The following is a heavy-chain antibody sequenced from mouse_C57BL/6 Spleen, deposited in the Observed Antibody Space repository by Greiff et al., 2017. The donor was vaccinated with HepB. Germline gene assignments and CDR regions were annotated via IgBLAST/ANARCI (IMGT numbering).Heavy chain of an antibody. D-gene: IGHD1-1*01. Sequence: QVQLQQPGTELVKPGASVKLSCKASGYTFTSYWMHWVKQRPGQGLEWIGNINPSNGGTNYNEKFKSKATLTVDKSSSTAYMQLSSLTSEDSAVYYCARSPYSYGSGYGYFDVWGTGTTVTVSS. CDR2: INPSNGGT. J-gene: IGHJ1*03. CDR3: ARSPYSYGSGYGYFDV. CDR1: GYTFTSYW. V-gene: IGHV1-53*01.